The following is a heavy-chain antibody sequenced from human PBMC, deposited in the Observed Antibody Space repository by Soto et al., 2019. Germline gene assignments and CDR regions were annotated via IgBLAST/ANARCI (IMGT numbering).Heavy chain of an antibody. Sequence: LPETLSLTCTVSGGSISSSSYYWGWIRQPPGKGLEWIGSIYYSGSTYYNPSLKSRVTISVDTSKNQFSLKLSSVTAADTAVYYCASFGSYSSFDYWGQGTLVTVSS. J-gene: IGHJ4*02. V-gene: IGHV4-39*01. D-gene: IGHD1-26*01. CDR2: IYYSGST. CDR3: ASFGSYSSFDY. CDR1: GGSISSSSYY.